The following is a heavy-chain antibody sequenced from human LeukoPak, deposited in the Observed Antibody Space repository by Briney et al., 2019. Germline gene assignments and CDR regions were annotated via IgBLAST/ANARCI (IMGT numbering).Heavy chain of an antibody. Sequence: SETLSLTCSVSGSSIDSSAYYWGWIRQAPGKGLDWVGNFYYSGKPYYHLSIKNRLTMAVDISKNQFSLRLSSVTAADTAVYYCASSFRGSGHPIDYWGQGTLVTVSS. D-gene: IGHD3-3*01. J-gene: IGHJ4*02. CDR3: ASSFRGSGHPIDY. V-gene: IGHV4-39*07. CDR2: FYYSGKP. CDR1: GSSIDSSAYY.